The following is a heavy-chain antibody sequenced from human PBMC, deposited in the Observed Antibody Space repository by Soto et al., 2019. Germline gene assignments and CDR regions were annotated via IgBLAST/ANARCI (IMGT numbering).Heavy chain of an antibody. Sequence: SQTLSLTCAISGDSVSGNGAAWNWIRQSPSRGLEWLGRTYYRSKWYNDYAVSVKSRITVTPDTSKNQFSLHLNSVTPEDTAVYYCAREVPYDESSDSYLDYWGKGALVTVSS. V-gene: IGHV6-1*01. CDR1: GDSVSGNGAA. D-gene: IGHD6-19*01. CDR3: AREVPYDESSDSYLDY. CDR2: TYYRSKWYN. J-gene: IGHJ4*02.